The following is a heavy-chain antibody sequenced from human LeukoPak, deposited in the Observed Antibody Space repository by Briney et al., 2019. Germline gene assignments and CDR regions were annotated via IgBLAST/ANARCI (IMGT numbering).Heavy chain of an antibody. Sequence: SETLSLTRAVYGGSFSGYYWSWIRQPPGKGLEWIGEINHSGSTNYNPSLKSRVTISVDTSKNQFSLKLSSVTAADTAVYYCARVHSSSCGNDYWGQGTLVTVSS. J-gene: IGHJ4*02. V-gene: IGHV4-34*01. CDR1: GGSFSGYY. CDR2: INHSGST. CDR3: ARVHSSSCGNDY. D-gene: IGHD6-13*01.